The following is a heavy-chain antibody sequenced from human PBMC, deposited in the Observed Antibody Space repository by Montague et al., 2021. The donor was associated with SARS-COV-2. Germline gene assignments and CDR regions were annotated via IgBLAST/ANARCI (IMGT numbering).Heavy chain of an antibody. CDR1: GGSISSGDYY. D-gene: IGHD2/OR15-2a*01. CDR2: IYTTGST. Sequence: TLSLTCSVSGGSISSGDYYWSWLRQPAGKGLEWIGRIYTTGSTNYNPSLKSRVTISQDTSKNQFSLKLTSVTAADTAVYYCARDKIVIVPTTLELTWIDGYQSYYYGMDVWGQGTTVTVSS. CDR3: ARDKIVIVPTTLELTWIDGYQSYYYGMDV. J-gene: IGHJ6*02. V-gene: IGHV4-61*02.